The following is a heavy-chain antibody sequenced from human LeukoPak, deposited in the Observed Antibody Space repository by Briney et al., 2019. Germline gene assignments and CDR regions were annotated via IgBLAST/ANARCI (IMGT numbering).Heavy chain of an antibody. D-gene: IGHD3-16*01. CDR2: IKQDGSEK. J-gene: IGHJ3*02. V-gene: IGHV3-7*01. Sequence: HPGGSLRLSCAASGFTFSTYWMSWVRQAPGKGLEWVANIKQDGSEKYYVDSVKGRFTISRDNAKNSVYLQMNSLRAEDTAVYYCARARLIANDAFDIWGQGTMVTVSS. CDR1: GFTFSTYW. CDR3: ARARLIANDAFDI.